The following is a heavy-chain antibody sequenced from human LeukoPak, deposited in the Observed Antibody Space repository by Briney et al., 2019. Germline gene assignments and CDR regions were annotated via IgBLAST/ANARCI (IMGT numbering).Heavy chain of an antibody. D-gene: IGHD3-3*01. J-gene: IGHJ4*02. CDR3: ARAEDYDFWSAWDY. CDR2: INPNSGGT. Sequence: ASVKVSCKASGYTFTGYYMHWVRRAPGQGLEWMVGINPNSGGTNCAQKFQGRVTMTRDTSISTAYMELSRLRSDDTDVYYCARAEDYDFWSAWDYWGQGTLVTVSS. CDR1: GYTFTGYY. V-gene: IGHV1-2*02.